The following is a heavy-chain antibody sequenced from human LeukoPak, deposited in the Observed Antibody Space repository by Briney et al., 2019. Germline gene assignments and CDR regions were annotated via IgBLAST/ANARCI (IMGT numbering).Heavy chain of an antibody. CDR1: GFTFSSYW. CDR3: ARGGRAAFDI. D-gene: IGHD3-16*01. CDR2: IKQDGSEK. V-gene: IGHV3-7*01. J-gene: IGHJ3*02. Sequence: GGSLRLSCAASGFTFSSYWMSWVREAPGEGLEWVGNIKQDGSEKYYVDSVKGRSTVSRDNAKNSLYLQMNSLRAEDTAVYYCARGGRAAFDIWGQETMVTVSS.